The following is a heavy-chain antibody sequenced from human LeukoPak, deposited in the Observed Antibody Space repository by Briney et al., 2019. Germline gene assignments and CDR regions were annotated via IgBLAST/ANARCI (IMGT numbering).Heavy chain of an antibody. V-gene: IGHV4-39*07. CDR1: GDSISSSSYY. CDR2: IYYSGST. J-gene: IGHJ4*02. CDR3: ATSGGGYSGYDGGDY. D-gene: IGHD5-12*01. Sequence: SETLSLTCTVSGDSISSSSYYWGWIRQPPGKGLEWIGSIYYSGSTYYNPSLKSRVTISVDTSKNQFSLKLSSVTAADTAVYYCATSGGGYSGYDGGDYWGQGTLVTVSS.